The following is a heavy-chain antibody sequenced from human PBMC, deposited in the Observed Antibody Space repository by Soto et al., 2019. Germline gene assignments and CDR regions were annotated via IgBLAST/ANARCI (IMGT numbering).Heavy chain of an antibody. CDR1: GFIFSTYS. V-gene: IGHV3-21*01. J-gene: IGHJ4*02. CDR3: ARPLTRYCSSTSCLGDFDS. Sequence: GESLKISCAASGFIFSTYSMNWVRQAPGKGLEWVSSISSSGSYIYYADSVKGRFTISRDNAENSLYLQMSSLRAEDTAVYYCARPLTRYCSSTSCLGDFDSWGQGTLVTVSS. D-gene: IGHD2-2*01. CDR2: ISSSGSYI.